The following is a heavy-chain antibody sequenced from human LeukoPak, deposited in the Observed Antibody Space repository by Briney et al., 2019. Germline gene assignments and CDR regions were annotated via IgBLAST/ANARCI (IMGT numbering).Heavy chain of an antibody. Sequence: GGSLRLSCAASGFIFPDYGIQWVRQAPGKGLEWVTSIWHDGTHQSYADSVKGRFTAARDNSKNTVYLQMNGLKGEDTAVYYCAKSVAIVGSEAFDFWSQGTMVTVSS. D-gene: IGHD2-21*01. J-gene: IGHJ3*01. CDR3: AKSVAIVGSEAFDF. CDR2: IWHDGTHQ. CDR1: GFIFPDYG. V-gene: IGHV3-30*02.